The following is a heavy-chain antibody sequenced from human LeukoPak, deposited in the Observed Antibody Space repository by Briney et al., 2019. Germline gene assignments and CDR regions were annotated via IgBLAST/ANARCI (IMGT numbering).Heavy chain of an antibody. D-gene: IGHD5-18*01. CDR2: VKKDASEK. CDR3: ARVGWGYSYGYEDY. CDR1: GFTFSSYS. Sequence: GGSLRLSCAASGFTFSSYSMNWVRQAPGKGLEWVASVKKDASEKYYVDSVKGRFTISRDNSKNTLYLQMNSLRAEDTAVYYCARVGWGYSYGYEDYWGQGTLVTVSS. J-gene: IGHJ4*02. V-gene: IGHV3-7*01.